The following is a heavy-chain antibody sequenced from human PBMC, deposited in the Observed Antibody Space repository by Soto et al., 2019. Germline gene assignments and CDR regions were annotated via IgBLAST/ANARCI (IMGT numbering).Heavy chain of an antibody. D-gene: IGHD6-13*01. CDR2: ISYDGSNK. CDR1: GFTFSSYG. Sequence: QVQLVESGGGVVQPGRSLRLSCAASGFTFSSYGMHWVRQAPGKGLEWVAVISYDGSNKYYADSVKGRFTISRDIYKNALALPMSSLRAEDTALYYCAKVEAGPGTWSTANCCYALEVGGQGTTVTVS. J-gene: IGHJ6*02. CDR3: AKVEAGPGTWSTANCCYALEV. V-gene: IGHV3-30*18.